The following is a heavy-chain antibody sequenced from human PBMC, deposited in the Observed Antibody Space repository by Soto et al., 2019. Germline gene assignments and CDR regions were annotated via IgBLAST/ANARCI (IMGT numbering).Heavy chain of an antibody. Sequence: QVQLQESGPGLVKPSQTLSLTCTVSGGSISSGGYYWSWIRQHPGKGLEWIGYIYYSGSTYYNPSLKSRVTISVDTSKNQFSLKLSSVTAADTAVYYCARGADYGDSASPQILDYWGQGTLVTVSS. CDR3: ARGADYGDSASPQILDY. V-gene: IGHV4-31*03. D-gene: IGHD4-17*01. CDR2: IYYSGST. J-gene: IGHJ4*02. CDR1: GGSISSGGYY.